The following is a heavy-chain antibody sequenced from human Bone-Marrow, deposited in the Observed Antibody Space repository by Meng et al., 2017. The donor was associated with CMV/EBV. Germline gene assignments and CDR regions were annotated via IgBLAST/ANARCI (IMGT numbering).Heavy chain of an antibody. D-gene: IGHD3-10*01. CDR3: ARDPDHSHGGSGRCLDY. V-gene: IGHV3-48*03. Sequence: GGSLRLSCAASGFTFSSYEMNWVRQAPGKGLEWVSYISSSGSIIYYADSVKGRFTVSRDNAKNSLYLQMNSLRAEDTAIYYCARDPDHSHGGSGRCLDYWGQGTLVTVSS. J-gene: IGHJ4*02. CDR1: GFTFSSYE. CDR2: ISSSGSII.